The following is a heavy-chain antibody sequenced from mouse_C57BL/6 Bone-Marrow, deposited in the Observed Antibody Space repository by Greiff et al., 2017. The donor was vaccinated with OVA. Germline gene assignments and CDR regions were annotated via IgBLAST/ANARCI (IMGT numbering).Heavy chain of an antibody. CDR2: INPSTGGT. CDR3: ARFPYGSSYVLYFDY. J-gene: IGHJ2*01. V-gene: IGHV1-42*01. Sequence: EVQVVESGPELVKPGASVKISCKASGYSFTGYYMNWVKQSPEKSLEWIGEINPSTGGTTYNQKFKAKATLTVDKSSSTAYMQLKSLTSEDSAVYYCARFPYGSSYVLYFDYWGQGTTLTVSS. D-gene: IGHD1-1*01. CDR1: GYSFTGYY.